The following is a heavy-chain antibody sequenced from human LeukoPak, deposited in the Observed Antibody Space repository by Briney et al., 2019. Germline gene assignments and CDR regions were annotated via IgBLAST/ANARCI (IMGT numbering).Heavy chain of an antibody. V-gene: IGHV1-2*02. CDR3: ARVSRLYHDTSGRIFDY. J-gene: IGHJ4*02. CDR2: INLNSGDR. CDR1: GYTFTGYY. Sequence: ASVKVSCKASGYTFTGYYMHWVRQAPGQGLEWMGWINLNSGDRNYAQKFQGRVTMTRDTSSSTAYMEVSRLRSEDTAVYYCARVSRLYHDTSGRIFDYWGQGTLVTVSS. D-gene: IGHD3-22*01.